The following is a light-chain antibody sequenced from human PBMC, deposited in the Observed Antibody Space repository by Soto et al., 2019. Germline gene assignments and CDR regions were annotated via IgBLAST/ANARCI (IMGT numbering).Light chain of an antibody. CDR3: HHYSSWPPT. J-gene: IGKJ3*01. CDR2: YAS. CDR1: ESVHRN. V-gene: IGKV3-15*01. Sequence: EMVMTQSPATLSVSPGERVTLSCRASESVHRNLAWYQQKPGQGPSLLIYYASTRATGVPDRFTGSGSGTEFTLTMSSLQFEDFGVYHLHHYSSWPPTFGTGNKVEIK.